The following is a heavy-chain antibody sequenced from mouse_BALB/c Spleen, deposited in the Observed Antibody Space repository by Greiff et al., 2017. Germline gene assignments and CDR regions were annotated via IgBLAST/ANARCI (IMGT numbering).Heavy chain of an antibody. CDR1: GFTFSSYA. J-gene: IGHJ3*01. D-gene: IGHD1-1*01. Sequence: EVQGVESGGGLVKPGGSLKLSCAASGFTFSSYAMSWVRQSPEKRLEWVAEISSGGSYTYYPDTVTGRFTISRDNAKNTLYLEMSSLRSEDTAMYDCASREDYGSSPAWFAYWGQGTLVTVSA. CDR3: ASREDYGSSPAWFAY. V-gene: IGHV5-9-4*01. CDR2: ISSGGSYT.